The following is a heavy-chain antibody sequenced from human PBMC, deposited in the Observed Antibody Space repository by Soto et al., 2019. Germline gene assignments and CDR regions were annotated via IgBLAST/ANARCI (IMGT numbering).Heavy chain of an antibody. CDR1: GYTFTSYG. J-gene: IGHJ4*02. D-gene: IGHD6-19*01. CDR3: ARVSSVAGFFYYFDY. CDR2: ISAYNGNT. V-gene: IGHV1-18*04. Sequence: ASVKVSCNASGYTFTSYGISWVRQAPGQGLEWMGWISAYNGNTNYAQKLQGRVTMTTDTSTSTAYMELRSLRSDDTAVYYCARVSSVAGFFYYFDYWGQGTLVTAPQ.